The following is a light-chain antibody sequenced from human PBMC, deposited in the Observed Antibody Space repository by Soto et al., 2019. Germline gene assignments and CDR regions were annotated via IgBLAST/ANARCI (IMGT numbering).Light chain of an antibody. CDR3: QQTSSAPFT. J-gene: IGKJ3*01. Sequence: EIVLTQSPGTLSLSPGERATLSCRASQSVTSSFLAWYQQKPGQAPSLLIYDTSTRATGVPDRFSGSGSGTDFALTITSLQPEDFATYYCQQTSSAPFTFGPGTKVDIK. CDR2: DTS. V-gene: IGKV3-20*01. CDR1: QSVTSSF.